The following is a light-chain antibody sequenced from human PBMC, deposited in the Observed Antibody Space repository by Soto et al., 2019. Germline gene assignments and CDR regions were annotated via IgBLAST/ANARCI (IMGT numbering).Light chain of an antibody. CDR1: QTILYSSNNKNY. V-gene: IGKV4-1*01. CDR3: QQYYSTPLFT. CDR2: WAS. J-gene: IGKJ3*01. Sequence: DIVMTQSPDSLAVSLGERATLNCKSSQTILYSSNNKNYLAWYQQKPGQPPKLLIYWASTRESGVPDRFSGSGSGTDFTLTIRSLQAEDVAVYYCQQYYSTPLFTFGPGTKVEIK.